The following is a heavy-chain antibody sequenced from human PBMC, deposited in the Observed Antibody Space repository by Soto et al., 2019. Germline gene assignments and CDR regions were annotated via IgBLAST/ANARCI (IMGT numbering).Heavy chain of an antibody. Sequence: EVQLLESGGGLVQPGGSLRLSCAASGFTFSSYAMSWVRQAPGKGLEWVSAISGSGGSTYYADSVKGRFTISRDNSKSTLYLQMNSLRAEDTAVYYCAKDGEYYYDSSGYFLDIWGQGTMVTVSS. CDR1: GFTFSSYA. CDR2: ISGSGGST. J-gene: IGHJ3*02. V-gene: IGHV3-23*01. D-gene: IGHD3-22*01. CDR3: AKDGEYYYDSSGYFLDI.